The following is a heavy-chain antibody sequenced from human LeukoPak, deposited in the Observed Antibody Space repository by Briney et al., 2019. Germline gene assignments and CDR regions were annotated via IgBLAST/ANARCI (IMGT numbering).Heavy chain of an antibody. CDR1: GYTFTTYD. J-gene: IGHJ5*02. V-gene: IGHV1-8*01. CDR3: ARGPSRDYGSGSSWFDP. CDR2: MNPNSGNT. D-gene: IGHD3-10*01. Sequence: ASVKVSCKASGYTFTTYDINWVRQVTGQGLEWMGWMNPNSGNTGYAQKIQGRVTMTRNTSINTAYMELSSLRSEDTAVYYCARGPSRDYGSGSSWFDPWVQGTLVTVSS.